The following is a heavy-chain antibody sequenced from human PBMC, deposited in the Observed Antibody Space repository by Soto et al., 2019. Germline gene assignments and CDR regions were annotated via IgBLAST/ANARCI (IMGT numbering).Heavy chain of an antibody. CDR3: AGDPTPTYSTGGGFGP. V-gene: IGHV3-33*01. D-gene: IGHD6-25*01. CDR1: GFTFSSYA. CDR2: IWSGGTHQ. J-gene: IGHJ5*02. Sequence: GVSLRLSFAASGFTFSSYAMHWVRQAPGKGLEWVAVIWSGGTHQYYADSLKGRFTISRDNSKNTLYLQMNSLRAEDTAVYYCAGDPTPTYSTGGGFGPWGQGTLVTVSS.